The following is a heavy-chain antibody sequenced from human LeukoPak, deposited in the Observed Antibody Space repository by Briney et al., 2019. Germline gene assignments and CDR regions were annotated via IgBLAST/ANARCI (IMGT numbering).Heavy chain of an antibody. CDR3: AKGALLWFGELLYYFDY. CDR2: ISGSGGST. CDR1: GFTFSSYA. D-gene: IGHD3-10*01. V-gene: IGHV3-23*01. J-gene: IGHJ4*02. Sequence: PGGSLRLSCAASGFTFSSYAMSWVRQAPGKGLEWVSAISGSGGSTYDADAVKCRFTISRDNSKNTRYLQMNSLRAEDTAVYYCAKGALLWFGELLYYFDYWGQGTLVTVSS.